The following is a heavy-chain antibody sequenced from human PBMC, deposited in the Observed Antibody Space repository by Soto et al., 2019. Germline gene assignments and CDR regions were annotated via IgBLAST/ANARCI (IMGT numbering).Heavy chain of an antibody. CDR1: GFTFSSYA. J-gene: IGHJ4*02. CDR3: AKCKALVIAVAPVDD. Sequence: GGSLRLSCAASGFTFSSYAMSWVRQAPGKGLEWVSAISGSGGSTYYADSVKGRFTISRDNSKNTLYLQMNSLRAEDTAVYYCAKCKALVIAVAPVDDWGQGTLVTVSS. D-gene: IGHD6-19*01. CDR2: ISGSGGST. V-gene: IGHV3-23*01.